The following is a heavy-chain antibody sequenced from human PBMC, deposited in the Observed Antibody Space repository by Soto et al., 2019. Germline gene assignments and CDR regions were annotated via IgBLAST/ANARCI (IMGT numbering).Heavy chain of an antibody. J-gene: IGHJ4*02. CDR1: WGLNNYS. CDR3: AGTSTTSFDY. D-gene: IGHD1-1*01. V-gene: IGHV1-69*13. Sequence: SGKVSFKGTWGLNNYSVRWVLQAPGQGLEWVGVTIPELVTHHYAQRLPGRVTITVDEATNEAYLNLPTLTSEGTDRNQFAGTSTTSFDYWGQGTLVTVSS. CDR2: TIPELVTH.